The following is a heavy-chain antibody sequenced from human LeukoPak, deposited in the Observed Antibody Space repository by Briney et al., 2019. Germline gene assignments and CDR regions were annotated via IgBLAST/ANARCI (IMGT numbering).Heavy chain of an antibody. J-gene: IGHJ4*02. CDR3: AEVGATSGASGY. CDR2: INHSGST. D-gene: IGHD2-2*01. V-gene: IGHV4-34*01. CDR1: GGSFSGYY. Sequence: SETLSLTCAVYGGSFSGYYWSWIRQPPGKGLEWIGEINHSGSTNYNPSLKSRVTISVDTSKNQFSLKLSSVTAADTAVYYCAEVGATSGASGYWGQGTLVTVSS.